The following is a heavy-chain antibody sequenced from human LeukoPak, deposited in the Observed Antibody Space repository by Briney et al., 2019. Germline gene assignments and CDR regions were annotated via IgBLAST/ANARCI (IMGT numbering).Heavy chain of an antibody. CDR1: GGSINSYY. Sequence: NTSETLSLTCTVSGGSINSYYWGWIRQPPRKRLEWIGYIYYSGSTNYNPSLKSRVTISLDTSKNQFSLNLRSVTAADTAVYYCARGTTKGYYYDTSGYYVKWGQGTLVTVSS. CDR3: ARGTTKGYYYDTSGYYVK. CDR2: IYYSGST. J-gene: IGHJ4*01. D-gene: IGHD3-22*01. V-gene: IGHV4-59*01.